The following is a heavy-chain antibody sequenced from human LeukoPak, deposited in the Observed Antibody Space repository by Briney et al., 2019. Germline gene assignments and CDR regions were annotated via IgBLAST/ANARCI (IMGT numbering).Heavy chain of an antibody. CDR2: IYHSGST. CDR1: GGSISSGGYS. J-gene: IGHJ6*02. Sequence: SETLSLTCAVSGGSISSGGYSWSWIRQPPGKGLEWIGYIYHSGSTYYNPSLKSRVTISEDRSKNQFSLKLSSVTAADTAVYYCARDGYCKLGFAEYYYGMDVWGQGTTVTVSS. V-gene: IGHV4-30-2*01. CDR3: ARDGYCKLGFAEYYYGMDV. D-gene: IGHD3-9*01.